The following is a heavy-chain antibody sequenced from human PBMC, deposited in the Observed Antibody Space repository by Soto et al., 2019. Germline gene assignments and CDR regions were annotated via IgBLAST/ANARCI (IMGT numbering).Heavy chain of an antibody. CDR2: ISSSSSYI. D-gene: IGHD3-10*01. J-gene: IGHJ6*02. V-gene: IGHV3-21*01. Sequence: GGSLRLSCAASGFTFSSYSMNWVRQAPGKGLEWVSSISSSSSYIYYADSVKGRFTISRDNAKNSLYLQMNSLRAEDTAVYYCARVDGMVRGVKSYYYYGMDVWGQGTTVTVSS. CDR3: ARVDGMVRGVKSYYYYGMDV. CDR1: GFTFSSYS.